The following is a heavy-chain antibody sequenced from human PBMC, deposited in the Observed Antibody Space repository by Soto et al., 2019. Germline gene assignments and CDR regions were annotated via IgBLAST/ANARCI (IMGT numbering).Heavy chain of an antibody. J-gene: IGHJ4*02. CDR1: GITFSNSW. CDR2: IKSKTDGGAT. CDR3: TTDYFGYYYFDY. V-gene: IGHV3-15*07. Sequence: EVQLVESGGDLVKTGGSLRLSCVVSGITFSNSWLNWVRQAPGKGLEWGGRIKSKTDGGATDYAAPVKGRFTISRDDSLNTVFLQMTSLKTEDTAVYYCTTDYFGYYYFDYWGQGTLVTVSS. D-gene: IGHD5-18*01.